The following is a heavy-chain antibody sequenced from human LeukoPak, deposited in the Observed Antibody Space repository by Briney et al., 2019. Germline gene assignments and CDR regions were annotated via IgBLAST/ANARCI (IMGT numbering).Heavy chain of an antibody. V-gene: IGHV3-64*01. CDR3: ARVISEAVAGISEWWVDP. CDR2: ISSNGGST. CDR1: GFTFSSYA. Sequence: GGSLRLSCAASGFTFSSYAMHWVRQAPGKGLEYVSAISSNGGSTYYANSVKGRFTISRDNSKNTLYLQMGSLRAEDMAVYYCARVISEAVAGISEWWVDPWGQGTLVTVSS. J-gene: IGHJ5*02. D-gene: IGHD6-19*01.